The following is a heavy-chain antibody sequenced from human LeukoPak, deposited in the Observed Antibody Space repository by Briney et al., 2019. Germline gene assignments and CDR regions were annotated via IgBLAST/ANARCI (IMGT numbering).Heavy chain of an antibody. CDR1: GGSISSYY. Sequence: SETLSLTCTVSGGSISSYYWSWIRQPPGKGLEWIGYIYYSGSTNYNPSLKSRVTISVDTSKNRFSLKLSSVTAADTAVYYCARGGYSSGQVDYWGQGTLVTVSS. J-gene: IGHJ4*02. CDR3: ARGGYSSGQVDY. V-gene: IGHV4-59*01. D-gene: IGHD6-19*01. CDR2: IYYSGST.